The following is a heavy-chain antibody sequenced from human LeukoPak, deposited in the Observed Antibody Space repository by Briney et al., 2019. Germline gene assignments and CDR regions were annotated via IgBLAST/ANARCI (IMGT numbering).Heavy chain of an antibody. D-gene: IGHD3-22*01. J-gene: IGHJ4*02. CDR1: GFTFDDYG. CDR2: TNWNGGST. CDR3: AKRAHPTYYYDSSGYYGYYFDY. V-gene: IGHV3-20*04. Sequence: PGGSLRLSCAASGFTFDDYGMSWVRQVPGKGLEWVSGTNWNGGSTGYADSVKGRFTISRDNAKKSLYLQMNSLRAEDTAVYYCAKRAHPTYYYDSSGYYGYYFDYWGQGTLVTVSS.